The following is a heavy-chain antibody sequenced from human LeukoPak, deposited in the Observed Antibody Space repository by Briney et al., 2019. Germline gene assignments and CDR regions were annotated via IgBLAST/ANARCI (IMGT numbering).Heavy chain of an antibody. CDR2: INPSGGST. Sequence: RASVKVSCKASGYTFTSYYMHWVRQASGQGLEWMGIINPSGGSTSYAQKSQGRVTMTRDTSTSTVYMELSSLRSEDTAVYYCARVLPYCSSTSCSNWFDPWGQGTLVTVSS. J-gene: IGHJ5*02. V-gene: IGHV1-46*01. CDR3: ARVLPYCSSTSCSNWFDP. CDR1: GYTFTSYY. D-gene: IGHD2-2*01.